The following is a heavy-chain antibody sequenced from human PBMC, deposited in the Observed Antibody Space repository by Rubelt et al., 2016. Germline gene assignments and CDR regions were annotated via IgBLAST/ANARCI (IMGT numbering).Heavy chain of an antibody. CDR2: ISGTGGST. J-gene: IGHJ4*02. CDR3: AKDVSYTSGWAKYYFDY. V-gene: IGHV3-23*01. D-gene: IGHD6-19*01. Sequence: GKGPEWVSAISGTGGSTYYADSVKGRFTITRDNSKNTLYLQMNSLRAEDTAVYYCAKDVSYTSGWAKYYFDYWGQGTPVTVSS.